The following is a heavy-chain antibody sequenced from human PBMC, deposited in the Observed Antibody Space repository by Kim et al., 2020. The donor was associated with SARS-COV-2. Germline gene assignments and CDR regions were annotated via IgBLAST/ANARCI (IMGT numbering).Heavy chain of an antibody. J-gene: IGHJ4*02. CDR3: ARGPSSTSPGRY. D-gene: IGHD2-2*01. Sequence: KDYAVSGKGRFTISRDHSKNTLFLQMNSLGGGDTAVYYCARGPSSTSPGRYWGQGTLVTVSS. V-gene: IGHV3-33*01. CDR2: K.